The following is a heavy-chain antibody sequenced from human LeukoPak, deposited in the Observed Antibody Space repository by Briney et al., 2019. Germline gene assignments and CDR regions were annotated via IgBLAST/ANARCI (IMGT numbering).Heavy chain of an antibody. J-gene: IGHJ3*02. V-gene: IGHV1-69*13. CDR2: IIPIFGTA. D-gene: IGHD3-3*01. CDR1: GGTFSSYA. CDR3: ARGGVAEGAFDI. Sequence: ASVKVSCKASGGTFSSYAISWVRQAPGQGLEWMGGIIPIFGTANYAQKFQGRVTITADESTGTAYMEPSSLRSEDTAVYYCARGGVAEGAFDIWGQGQWSPSLQ.